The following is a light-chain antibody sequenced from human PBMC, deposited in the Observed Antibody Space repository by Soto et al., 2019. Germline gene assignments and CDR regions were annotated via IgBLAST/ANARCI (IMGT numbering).Light chain of an antibody. CDR1: QNSNSN. CDR3: QQSYSMPPIT. CDR2: GAS. J-gene: IGKJ5*01. V-gene: IGKV1-39*01. Sequence: DVHINQSPSSLSASVGHRVTITCRASQNSNSNLNWYQQKPGKAPMLPIYGASNLQSGVPSRFGGSGSGTDFTLTISSLQPEDFATYYCQQSYSMPPITFGQRTRLE.